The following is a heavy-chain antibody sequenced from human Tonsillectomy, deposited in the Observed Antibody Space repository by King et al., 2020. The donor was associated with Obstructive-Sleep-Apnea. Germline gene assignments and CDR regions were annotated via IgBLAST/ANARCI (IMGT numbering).Heavy chain of an antibody. Sequence: VQLVESGGGLVQPGGSLRLSCAASGFTFGSYSVNWVRQAPGKGLEWVSHITSDSSTIFYADSVKGRFTISRDNAKNSLYLQMNSLRDEDTAVYYCARLVNDYGDYIDWYFDPWGRGALVTVSS. D-gene: IGHD4-17*01. CDR2: ITSDSSTI. CDR1: GFTFGSYS. V-gene: IGHV3-48*02. J-gene: IGHJ2*01. CDR3: ARLVNDYGDYIDWYFDP.